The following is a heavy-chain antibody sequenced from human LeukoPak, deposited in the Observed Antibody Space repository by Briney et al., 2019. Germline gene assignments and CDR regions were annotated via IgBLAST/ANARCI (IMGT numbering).Heavy chain of an antibody. D-gene: IGHD3-3*01. Sequence: SETLSLTCTVSGGSISSYYWSWIRQPPGKGLEWIGYIYYSGSTNYNPSLKSRVTISVDTSKNQFSLKLSSVTAADTAVYYCARTWSNWFDPWGQGTLSPSPQ. CDR2: IYYSGST. CDR3: ARTWSNWFDP. CDR1: GGSISSYY. V-gene: IGHV4-59*01. J-gene: IGHJ5*02.